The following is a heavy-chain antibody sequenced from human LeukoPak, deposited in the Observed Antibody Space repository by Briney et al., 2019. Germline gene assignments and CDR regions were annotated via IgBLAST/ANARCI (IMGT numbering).Heavy chain of an antibody. V-gene: IGHV4-34*01. D-gene: IGHD5-24*01. CDR2: INHSGST. CDR1: GGSFSGYY. CDR3: ARTVDEMATINLFDY. Sequence: KASETLSLTCAVYGGSFSGYYWSWIRQPPGKGLEWIGEINHSGSTNYNPSLKSRVTISVDTSKNQFSLKLSSVTAADTAVYYCARTVDEMATINLFDYWGQGTLVTVSS. J-gene: IGHJ4*02.